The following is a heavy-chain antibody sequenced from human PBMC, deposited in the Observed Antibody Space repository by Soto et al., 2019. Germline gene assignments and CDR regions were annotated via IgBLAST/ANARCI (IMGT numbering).Heavy chain of an antibody. J-gene: IGHJ6*02. V-gene: IGHV3-30*18. Sequence: GGSLRLSCAASGFTFSSYGMHWVRQAPGKGLEWVAVISYDGSNKYYADSVKGRFTISRDNSKNTLYLQMNSLRAEDTAVYYCAKGLRRYYGSGGNYYGMDVWGQGTTVTVSS. D-gene: IGHD3-10*01. CDR2: ISYDGSNK. CDR3: AKGLRRYYGSGGNYYGMDV. CDR1: GFTFSSYG.